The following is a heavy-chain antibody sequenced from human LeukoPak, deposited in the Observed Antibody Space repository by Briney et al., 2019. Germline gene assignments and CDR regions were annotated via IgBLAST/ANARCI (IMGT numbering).Heavy chain of an antibody. J-gene: IGHJ6*03. D-gene: IGHD3-9*01. CDR3: ARVGYDILTGYGYYYMDV. CDR1: GYTFTSCG. Sequence: ASVKVSCKASGYTFTSCGISWVRQAPGQGLEWMGWISAYNGNTNYAQKLQGRVTMTTDTSTSTAYMELRSLRSDDTAVYYCARVGYDILTGYGYYYMDVWGKGTTVTISS. CDR2: ISAYNGNT. V-gene: IGHV1-18*01.